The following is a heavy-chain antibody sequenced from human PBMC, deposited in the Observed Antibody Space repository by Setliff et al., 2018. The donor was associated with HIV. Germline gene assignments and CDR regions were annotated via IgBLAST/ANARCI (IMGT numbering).Heavy chain of an antibody. J-gene: IGHJ1*01. CDR1: GVSVSSGGYY. D-gene: IGHD2-2*01. CDR2: VYYTGTS. V-gene: IGHV4-31*03. Sequence: SETLSLTCTISGVSVSSGGYYWSWIRQHPGKGLEWIGYVYYTGTSYFNPSLKSRITISVDTSKNHFSLKLGFVTAADTAVYYCARGESTTWDLAEYFQHWGHGTLVTVSS. CDR3: ARGESTTWDLAEYFQH.